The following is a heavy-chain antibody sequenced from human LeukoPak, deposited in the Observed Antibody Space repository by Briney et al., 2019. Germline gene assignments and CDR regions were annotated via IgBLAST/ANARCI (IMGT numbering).Heavy chain of an antibody. J-gene: IGHJ4*02. CDR3: ARGSSGLCYFDY. CDR1: GYSISSCYY. D-gene: IGHD6-19*01. Sequence: AETLSLTCAVSGYSISSCYYWGWIRQPPGKGLEWIGSIYHSGSTYYNPSLKSRVTISVDTSKNQFSLKLSSVSAADTAVYYCARGSSGLCYFDYWGQGTLVTVSS. V-gene: IGHV4-38-2*01. CDR2: IYHSGST.